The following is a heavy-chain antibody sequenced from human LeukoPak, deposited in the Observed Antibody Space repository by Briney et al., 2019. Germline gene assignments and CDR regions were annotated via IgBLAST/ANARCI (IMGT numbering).Heavy chain of an antibody. V-gene: IGHV4-38-2*01. J-gene: IGHJ4*02. CDR1: GYSLGKNYY. CDR3: ARYDSRGSASTRFDY. CDR2: IYGTGST. D-gene: IGHD3-16*01. Sequence: SETLSLTCAVSGYSLGKNYYWGWIRQPPGKGLEWIGRIYGTGSTSYNPSLMNRVTMSVDTSKNHFSLKLTSVTAADTAVYHCARYDSRGSASTRFDYWGQGILVTISS.